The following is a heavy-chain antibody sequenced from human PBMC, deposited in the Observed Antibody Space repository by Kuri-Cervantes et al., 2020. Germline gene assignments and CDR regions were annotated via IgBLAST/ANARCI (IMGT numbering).Heavy chain of an antibody. V-gene: IGHV3-9*01. J-gene: IGHJ4*02. CDR1: GFTFSSYS. D-gene: IGHD1-1*01. CDR3: ARDIGLEPEGLDY. Sequence: SLKISCAASGFTFSSYSMNWVRQAPGKGLEWVSGISWNSGIIGYADSVKGRFTISRDNAKNFLYLQISSLRAEDTALYYCARDIGLEPEGLDYWGQGTLVTVSS. CDR2: ISWNSGII.